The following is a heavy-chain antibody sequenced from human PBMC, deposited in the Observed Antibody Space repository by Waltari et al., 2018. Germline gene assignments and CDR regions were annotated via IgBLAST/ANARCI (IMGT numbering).Heavy chain of an antibody. V-gene: IGHV3-23*01. CDR1: GFTFSSYA. CDR3: AKDRWQLTQYYYYYGMDV. CDR2: SSGSGGST. D-gene: IGHD2-15*01. Sequence: EVQLLESGGGLVQPGGSLRLSCAASGFTFSSYAMSWVRQAPGKGLEWVSVSSGSGGSTDHADSVKGRFTSSRDNSKNTLYLQMNSLRAEDTAVYYCAKDRWQLTQYYYYYGMDVWGQGTTVTVSS. J-gene: IGHJ6*02.